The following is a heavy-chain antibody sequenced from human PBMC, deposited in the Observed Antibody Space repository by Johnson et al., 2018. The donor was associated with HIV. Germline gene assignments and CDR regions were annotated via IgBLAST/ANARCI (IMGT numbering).Heavy chain of an antibody. D-gene: IGHD2-15*01. J-gene: IGHJ3*02. CDR1: GFTFSSYA. CDR3: ARDPGVVEAPRSRVDAFDI. V-gene: IGHV3-30-3*01. Sequence: QVQLVESGGGVVQPGRSLRLSCAASGFTFSSYAMHWVRQAPGKGLEWVAVISYDGSNKYYADSVKGRFTISRDNSKNSLYLQMNSLRAEDTAVYYCARDPGVVEAPRSRVDAFDIWGQGTMVTVSS. CDR2: ISYDGSNK.